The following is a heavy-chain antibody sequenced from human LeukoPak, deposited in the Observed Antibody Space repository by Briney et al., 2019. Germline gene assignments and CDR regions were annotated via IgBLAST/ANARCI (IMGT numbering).Heavy chain of an antibody. J-gene: IGHJ4*02. V-gene: IGHV4-4*02. CDR3: ARGPYGSGSYSFDY. CDR2: IYHSGST. CDR1: GGSISSSNW. D-gene: IGHD3-10*01. Sequence: KPSETLSLTCTVSGGSISSSNWWSWVRQPPGKGLEWIGEIYHSGSTNYNPSLKSRVTISVDTSKNQFSLKLSSVTAADTAVYYCARGPYGSGSYSFDYWGQGTLVTVSS.